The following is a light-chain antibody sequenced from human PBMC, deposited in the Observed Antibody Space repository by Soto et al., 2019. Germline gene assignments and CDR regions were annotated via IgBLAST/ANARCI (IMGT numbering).Light chain of an antibody. Sequence: QSALTQPASGSGSPRQSITISCTGTSSDVGGYHSVSWYQQHPGKDPKLMIYDVSNRPSGVSNRFTGSKSGYTASLTIAVLQAEDEADYYCSSYRSTSTPVFGGGTKLTVL. CDR1: SSDVGGYHS. J-gene: IGLJ2*01. V-gene: IGLV2-14*01. CDR2: DVS. CDR3: SSYRSTSTPV.